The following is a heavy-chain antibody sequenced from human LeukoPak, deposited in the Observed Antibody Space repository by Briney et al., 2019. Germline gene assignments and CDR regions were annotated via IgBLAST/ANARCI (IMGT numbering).Heavy chain of an antibody. CDR2: ISAYNGNT. CDR3: ARGPGYCSSTSCLAFDI. CDR1: GYTFTSYG. D-gene: IGHD2-2*01. V-gene: IGHV1-18*01. J-gene: IGHJ3*02. Sequence: ASVKVSCKASGYTFTSYGISWVRQAPGQGLEWMGWISAYNGNTNYAQKLQGRVTMTTDTSTSTAYMELSSLRSEDTAVYYCARGPGYCSSTSCLAFDIWGQGTMVTVSS.